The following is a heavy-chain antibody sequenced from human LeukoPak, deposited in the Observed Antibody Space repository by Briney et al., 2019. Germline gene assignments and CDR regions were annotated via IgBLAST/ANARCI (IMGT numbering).Heavy chain of an antibody. J-gene: IGHJ4*02. CDR3: ARGGYLAY. V-gene: IGHV3-30*02. CDR1: GFTFNTYG. Sequence: GGSLRLSCAASGFTFNTYGMHWVRQAPGKGLEWVAFIRYDGSNKYYADSVKGRFTISRDNTKNTLYLQMNSLRAEDTAVYYCARGGYLAYWGQGTLVTVSS. D-gene: IGHD6-25*01. CDR2: IRYDGSNK.